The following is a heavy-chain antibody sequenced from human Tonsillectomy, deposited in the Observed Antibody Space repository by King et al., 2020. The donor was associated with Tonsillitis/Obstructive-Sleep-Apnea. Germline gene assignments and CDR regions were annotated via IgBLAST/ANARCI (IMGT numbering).Heavy chain of an antibody. CDR3: TRRKTDDSSGYYYG. Sequence: VQLVESGGGLIQPGGSLKLSCAASGFTFSGSAMHWVRQASGEGLEWVGRIRSKANSYATAYAASVKGRFTISRDDSKNTAYLQMNSPKTEDTAVYYCTRRKTDDSSGYYYGWGQGTLVTVSS. CDR2: IRSKANSYAT. D-gene: IGHD3-22*01. CDR1: GFTFSGSA. V-gene: IGHV3-73*02. J-gene: IGHJ4*02.